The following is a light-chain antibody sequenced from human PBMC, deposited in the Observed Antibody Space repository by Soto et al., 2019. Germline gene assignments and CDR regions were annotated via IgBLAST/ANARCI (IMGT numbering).Light chain of an antibody. Sequence: QSVLTQSPSASASLGASVKLTCTLSSGHSSYAIAWHQQQPEKGPRYLMKLNSDDSHSKGDGIPDRFSGSSSGAERYLTISSLQSEDEADYYCQTWGTGISVFGGGTKVTVL. CDR2: LNSDDSH. J-gene: IGLJ3*02. CDR1: SGHSSYA. CDR3: QTWGTGISV. V-gene: IGLV4-69*01.